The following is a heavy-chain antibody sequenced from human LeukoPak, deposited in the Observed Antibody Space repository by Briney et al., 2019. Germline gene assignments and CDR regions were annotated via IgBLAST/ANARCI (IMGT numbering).Heavy chain of an antibody. D-gene: IGHD3-22*01. V-gene: IGHV4-61*01. CDR2: IYYSGST. J-gene: IGHJ6*03. CDR3: ARSSEGRYYYDSSGFSYYYYYMDV. Sequence: SETLSLTCTVSGYSISSGHYWSWIRQPPGKGLEWIGYIYYSGSTYYNPSLRSRVTISVDTSKNQFSLKLSSVTAADTAVYYCARSSEGRYYYDSSGFSYYYYYMDVWGKGTTVTISS. CDR1: GYSISSGHY.